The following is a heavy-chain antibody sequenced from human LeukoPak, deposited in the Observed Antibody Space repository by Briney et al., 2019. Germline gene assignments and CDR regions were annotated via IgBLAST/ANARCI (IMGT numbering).Heavy chain of an antibody. V-gene: IGHV1-46*01. J-gene: IGHJ5*02. CDR2: INPSGDST. Sequence: GASVKVSCKASGYTFTSYAMHWVRQAPGQGLEWMGVINPSGDSTSYAQKFQGRVTMTRDTSTSTVYMELSSLRSEDTAIYYCAKLAASETGEGSWGQGTLVTVSS. CDR1: GYTFTSYA. D-gene: IGHD6-13*01. CDR3: AKLAASETGEGS.